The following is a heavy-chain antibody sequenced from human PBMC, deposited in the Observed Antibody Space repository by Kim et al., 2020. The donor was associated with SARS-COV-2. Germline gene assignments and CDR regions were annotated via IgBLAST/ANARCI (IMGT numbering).Heavy chain of an antibody. Sequence: SVKGRFTISRDNAKNSLYLQMNSLRAEDTAVYYCARYYYDSSGYPYYFDYWGQGTLVTVSS. CDR3: ARYYYDSSGYPYYFDY. D-gene: IGHD3-22*01. V-gene: IGHV3-11*03. J-gene: IGHJ4*02.